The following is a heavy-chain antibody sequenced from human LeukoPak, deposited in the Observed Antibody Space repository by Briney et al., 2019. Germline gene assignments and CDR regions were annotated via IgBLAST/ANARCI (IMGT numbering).Heavy chain of an antibody. CDR1: GFTFSDYY. J-gene: IGHJ4*02. Sequence: GSLRLSCAASGFTFSDYYMSWIRQAPGKGLEWIGEINHSGSTNYNPSLKSRVTISVDTSKNQFSLKLSSVTAADTAVYYCARHSGSVDYWGQGTLVTVSS. D-gene: IGHD3-10*01. CDR2: INHSGST. V-gene: IGHV4-34*01. CDR3: ARHSGSVDY.